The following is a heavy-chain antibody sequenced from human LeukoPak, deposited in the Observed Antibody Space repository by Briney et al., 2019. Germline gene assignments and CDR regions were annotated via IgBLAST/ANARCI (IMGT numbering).Heavy chain of an antibody. CDR2: MNPNSGNT. J-gene: IGHJ4*02. D-gene: IGHD6-13*01. CDR1: GYTFTSYD. CDR3: ARHVGIAAADLDY. Sequence: ASVKVSCKASGYTFTSYDINWVRQATGQGLEWMGWMNPNSGNTGYAQKFQGRVTMTRNTSISAAYMELSSLRSEDTAMYYCARHVGIAAADLDYWGQGTLVTVSS. V-gene: IGHV1-8*01.